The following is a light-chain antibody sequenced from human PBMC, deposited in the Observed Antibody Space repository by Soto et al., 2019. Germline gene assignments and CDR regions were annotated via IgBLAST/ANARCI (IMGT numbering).Light chain of an antibody. V-gene: IGLV2-14*03. CDR1: SSDVGGYNY. CDR2: DVN. Sequence: QSALTQPASVSGSPGQSITISCTGTSSDVGGYNYVSWYQHHPGKAPKLMIYDVNNRPSGVSNRFSGSKSGNTASLTISGLQTEDEADYYCSSYTSSSLVVFGGGTKLTVL. CDR3: SSYTSSSLVV. J-gene: IGLJ2*01.